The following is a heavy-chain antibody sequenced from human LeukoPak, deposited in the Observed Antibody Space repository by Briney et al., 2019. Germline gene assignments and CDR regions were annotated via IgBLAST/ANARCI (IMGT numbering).Heavy chain of an antibody. V-gene: IGHV3-33*01. J-gene: IGHJ4*02. CDR1: GFTFSSYG. CDR3: ARNKWFGESTPFDY. Sequence: GGSLRLSCAASGFTFSSYGMHWVRQAPGKGLEWVAVIWYDGSNKYCADSVKGRFTISRDNSKNTLYLQMNSLRAEGTAVYYCARNKWFGESTPFDYWGQGTLVTVSS. CDR2: IWYDGSNK. D-gene: IGHD3-10*01.